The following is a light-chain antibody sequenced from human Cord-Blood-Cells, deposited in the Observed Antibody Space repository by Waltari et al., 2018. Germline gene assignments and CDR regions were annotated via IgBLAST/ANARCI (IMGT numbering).Light chain of an antibody. CDR1: SSNIGAGYD. CDR3: QSYDSSLSGVV. J-gene: IGLJ2*01. CDR2: GNS. Sequence: QSVLTQPPSVSGAPGQRVTISCTGSSSNIGAGYDVHWYQQLPGPAPQLLIHGNSNRPSGVPDRFSGSKSGTSASLAITGLQAEDEADYYCQSYDSSLSGVVFGGGTKLTVL. V-gene: IGLV1-40*01.